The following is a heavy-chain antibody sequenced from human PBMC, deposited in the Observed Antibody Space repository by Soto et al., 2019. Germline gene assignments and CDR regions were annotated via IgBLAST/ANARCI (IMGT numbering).Heavy chain of an antibody. CDR2: ISAYNGNT. CDR1: GYTFTSYG. V-gene: IGHV1-18*01. D-gene: IGHD3-22*01. J-gene: IGHJ4*02. CDR3: ASDAIRGGYYYDSSGYYSPPAFDY. Sequence: ASVKVSCKASGYTFTSYGISWVRQAPGQGLEWMGWISAYNGNTNYAQKLQGRVTVTTDTSTSTAYMELRSLRSDDTAVYYCASDAIRGGYYYDSSGYYSPPAFDYWGQGTLVTVSS.